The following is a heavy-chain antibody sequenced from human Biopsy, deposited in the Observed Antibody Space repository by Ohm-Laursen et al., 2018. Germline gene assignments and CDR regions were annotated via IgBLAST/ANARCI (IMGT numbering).Heavy chain of an antibody. CDR1: GGSISCDW. V-gene: IGHV4-59*01. CDR3: TKATNSTGWPYYYFYGMDI. Sequence: SETLSLTCTVSGGSISCDWWSWIRQTPGKGLEWIGYVYYSGTTTYNPSLRSSVTISVDTSMNQISLRLQSVTAADTAIYYCTKATNSTGWPYYYFYGMDIWGQGTTVTVSS. CDR2: VYYSGTT. J-gene: IGHJ6*02. D-gene: IGHD2/OR15-2a*01.